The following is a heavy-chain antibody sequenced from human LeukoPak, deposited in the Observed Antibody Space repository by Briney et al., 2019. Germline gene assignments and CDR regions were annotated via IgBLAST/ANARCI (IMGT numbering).Heavy chain of an antibody. V-gene: IGHV3-11*04. D-gene: IGHD7-27*01. CDR3: ARDKSWGSPAFDY. CDR1: GFTFSDYN. Sequence: GGSLKLSCAASGFTFSDYNMRWIRQAPGKGLEWVSSISRSGSTKYYADSVKGRFTISRDNAKNSLYLQMNSLRAEDTAVYYCARDKSWGSPAFDYWGQGTLVTVSS. CDR2: ISRSGSTK. J-gene: IGHJ4*02.